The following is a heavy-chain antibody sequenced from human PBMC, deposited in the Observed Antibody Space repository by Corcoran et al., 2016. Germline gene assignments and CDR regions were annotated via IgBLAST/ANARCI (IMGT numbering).Heavy chain of an antibody. CDR2: INHSGST. V-gene: IGHV4-34*01. Sequence: QVQLQQWGAGLLKPSETLSLTCAVYGGSFSGYYWSWIRQPPGKGLEWIGEINHSGSTNYNPSLKSRVTISVDTSKNQFSLKLSSVTAADTAVYDCARGRPPYCTKGVCYYFDYWGQGTLVTVSS. CDR1: GGSFSGYY. J-gene: IGHJ4*02. D-gene: IGHD2-8*01. CDR3: ARGRPPYCTKGVCYYFDY.